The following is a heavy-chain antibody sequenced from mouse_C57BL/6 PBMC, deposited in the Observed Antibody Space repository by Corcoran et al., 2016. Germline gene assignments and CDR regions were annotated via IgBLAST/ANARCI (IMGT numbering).Heavy chain of an antibody. D-gene: IGHD1-1*01. V-gene: IGHV9-3*01. Sequence: QIQLVQSGPELKKPGETVKISCKASGYTFTTYGMSWVKQAPGKGLKWMGWINTYSGVPTYADDFKGRFAFSLETSASTAYLQINNLKNEDTATYFCARYYYGSSYWYFDVCGTGTTVTVSS. CDR1: GYTFTTYG. CDR3: ARYYYGSSYWYFDV. J-gene: IGHJ1*03. CDR2: INTYSGVP.